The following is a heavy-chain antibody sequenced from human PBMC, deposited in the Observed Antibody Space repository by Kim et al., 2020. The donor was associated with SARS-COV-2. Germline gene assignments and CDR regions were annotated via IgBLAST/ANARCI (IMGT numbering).Heavy chain of an antibody. J-gene: IGHJ6*02. V-gene: IGHV3-23*01. CDR2: ISGSGGST. Sequence: GGSLRLSCAASGFTFSSYAMSWVRQAPGKGLEWVSAISGSGGSTYYADSVKGRFTISRDNSKNTLYLQMNSLRAEDTAVYYCAKNSYEWLHYYYGMDVWGQGTTVTVSS. CDR3: AKNSYEWLHYYYGMDV. CDR1: GFTFSSYA. D-gene: IGHD3-22*01.